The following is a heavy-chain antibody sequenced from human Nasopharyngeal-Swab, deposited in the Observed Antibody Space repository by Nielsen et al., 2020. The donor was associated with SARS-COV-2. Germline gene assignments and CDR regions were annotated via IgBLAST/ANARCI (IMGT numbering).Heavy chain of an antibody. D-gene: IGHD1-26*01. CDR2: ISYDGSNK. CDR3: AGVEAGGEWELLPYYYYYMDV. Sequence: WIRQPPGKGLEWVAVISYDGSNKYYADSVKGRFTISRDNSKNTLYLQMNSLRAEDTAVYYCAGVEAGGEWELLPYYYYYMDVWGKGTTVTVSS. V-gene: IGHV3-30-3*01. J-gene: IGHJ6*03.